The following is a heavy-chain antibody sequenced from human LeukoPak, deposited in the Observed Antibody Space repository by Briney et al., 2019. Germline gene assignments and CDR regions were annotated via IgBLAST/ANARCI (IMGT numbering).Heavy chain of an antibody. CDR2: IYYSGST. CDR3: AIWKPTDAFDI. J-gene: IGHJ3*02. V-gene: IGHV4-30-4*01. Sequence: PSETLSLTCTVSGGSISSGVYYWSWIRLPPGKGLEWIGYIYYSGSTYYNPSLKSRVTISVDRSKNQFSLKLSSVTAADTAVYYCAIWKPTDAFDIWGQGTMVTVSS. CDR1: GGSISSGVYY. D-gene: IGHD1-1*01.